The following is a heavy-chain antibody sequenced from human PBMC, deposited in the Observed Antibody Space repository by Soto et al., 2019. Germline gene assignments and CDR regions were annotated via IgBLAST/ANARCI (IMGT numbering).Heavy chain of an antibody. CDR1: GFTFSSYA. Sequence: LSLTCAASGFTFSSYAMSWVRQAPGKGLEWVSAISGSGGSTYYADSVKGRFTISRDNSKNTLYLQMNSLRAEDTAVYYCAKREFGVVINGPPGNWGQGTLVTVSS. J-gene: IGHJ4*02. D-gene: IGHD3-3*01. V-gene: IGHV3-23*01. CDR3: AKREFGVVINGPPGN. CDR2: ISGSGGST.